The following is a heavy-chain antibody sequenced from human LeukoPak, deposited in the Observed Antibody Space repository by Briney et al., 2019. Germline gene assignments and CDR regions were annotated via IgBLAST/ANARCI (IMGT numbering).Heavy chain of an antibody. V-gene: IGHV3-23*01. D-gene: IGHD3-16*01. CDR1: GFTFSTYT. J-gene: IGHJ4*02. CDR2: ISGNGGRT. Sequence: GGSLRLSCAASGFTFSTYTMAWVRQAPGGGLEWVSGISGNGGRTYYADSVKGRFAISRDDSKSTLYLQMNSLRGEDTAVYYCAKGISYFDYWGQGTLVTVSS. CDR3: AKGISYFDY.